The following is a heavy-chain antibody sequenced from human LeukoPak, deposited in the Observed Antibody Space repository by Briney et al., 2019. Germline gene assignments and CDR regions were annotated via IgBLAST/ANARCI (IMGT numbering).Heavy chain of an antibody. J-gene: IGHJ4*02. V-gene: IGHV1-69*05. CDR1: GGTFSSYA. Sequence: ASVKVSCKASGGTFSSYAISWVRQAPGQGLEWMGRIIPIFGTANYAQKFQGRVTITTDESTSTAYMELSSLRSEDTAVYYCARNLRSSSWYYFDYWGQGTLVTVSS. D-gene: IGHD6-13*01. CDR3: ARNLRSSSWYYFDY. CDR2: IIPIFGTA.